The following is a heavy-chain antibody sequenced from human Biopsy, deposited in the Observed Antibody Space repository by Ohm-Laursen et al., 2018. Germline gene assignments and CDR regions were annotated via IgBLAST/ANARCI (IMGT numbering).Heavy chain of an antibody. Sequence: KASPTLSRYTPSRFGTNWVRQSPGHGLGWLGWLSTYIINTNYAKNLQGRVTMTTDTSTSTAYMQLRSLRSDNSAVYYSAGGGTRVIVPTAVLHSFDIWGQGTMVTVSS. D-gene: IGHD2-2*01. CDR3: AGGGTRVIVPTAVLHSFDI. J-gene: IGHJ3*02. CDR2: LSTYIINT. CDR1: RYTPSRFG. V-gene: IGHV1-18*01.